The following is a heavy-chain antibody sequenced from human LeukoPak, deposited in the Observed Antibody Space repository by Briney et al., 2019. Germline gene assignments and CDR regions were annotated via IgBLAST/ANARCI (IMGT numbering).Heavy chain of an antibody. Sequence: GGSLRLSCAASGFTFSSYSMNWVRQAPGKGLEWVSYISSSSSTIYYADSVKGRFTISRDNAKNSLYLQMNSLRADDTAVYYCARHRGYSSAWYDYWGQGTLVTVSS. CDR3: ARHRGYSSAWYDY. J-gene: IGHJ4*02. CDR2: ISSSSSTI. V-gene: IGHV3-48*01. CDR1: GFTFSSYS. D-gene: IGHD6-19*01.